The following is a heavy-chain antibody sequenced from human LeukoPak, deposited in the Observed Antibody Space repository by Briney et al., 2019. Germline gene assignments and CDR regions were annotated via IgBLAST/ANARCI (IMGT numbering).Heavy chain of an antibody. CDR1: GFTFRSYA. Sequence: PGGSLRLSCSAPGFTFRSYAMHWVRQAPGKGLEHVSAISSNGGSTYYADSVKGRFTISRDNSKNTLYLQMSSLRDEDTAVYYCVKDPYNWNYGGVYFDYWGQGTLVTVSS. J-gene: IGHJ4*02. V-gene: IGHV3-64D*09. D-gene: IGHD1-7*01. CDR2: ISSNGGST. CDR3: VKDPYNWNYGGVYFDY.